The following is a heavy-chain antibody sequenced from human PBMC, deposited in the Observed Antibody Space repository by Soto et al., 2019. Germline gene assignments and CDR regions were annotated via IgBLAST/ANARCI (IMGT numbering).Heavy chain of an antibody. J-gene: IGHJ4*02. Sequence: QLQLQGSGSGLVKPSQTLSLTCAVSGGSISSGGYSWSWIQQPPGKGLEWIGYIYHSGSTYYNPSLKSRVTISVDRSKNQFFLKLSSVTAADTAVYYCARGVTTVTTIDYWGQGTLVTVSS. D-gene: IGHD4-17*01. CDR3: ARGVTTVTTIDY. V-gene: IGHV4-30-2*01. CDR1: GGSISSGGYS. CDR2: IYHSGST.